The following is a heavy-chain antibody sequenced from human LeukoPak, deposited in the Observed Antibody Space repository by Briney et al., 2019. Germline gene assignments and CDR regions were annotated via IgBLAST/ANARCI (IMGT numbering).Heavy chain of an antibody. V-gene: IGHV1-46*01. J-gene: IGHJ5*02. CDR3: ASWVIEGNWFDP. CDR2: INPSGGST. Sequence: ASVKVSCKASGCTFTSYYMHWVRQAPGQGLEWMGIINPSGGSTSHAQKFQGRVTMTRDTSTSTVYMELSSLRSEDTAVYYCASWVIEGNWFDPWGQGTLVTVSS. CDR1: GCTFTSYY. D-gene: IGHD1-26*01.